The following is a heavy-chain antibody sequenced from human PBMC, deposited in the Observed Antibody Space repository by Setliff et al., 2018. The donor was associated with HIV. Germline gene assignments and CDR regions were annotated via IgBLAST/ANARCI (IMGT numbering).Heavy chain of an antibody. CDR1: GYTFTTYG. V-gene: IGHV1-18*01. D-gene: IGHD6-19*01. CDR2: ISPNFGHT. J-gene: IGHJ6*02. Sequence: ASVKVSCKASGYTFTTYGISWVRQAPGHGLEWMGWISPNFGHTKYAQRFLDRVTMTIDTATSRAYVELRSLRSDDTAVYFCARLGSGWSDSYYYAMDIWGQGTTVTV. CDR3: ARLGSGWSDSYYYAMDI.